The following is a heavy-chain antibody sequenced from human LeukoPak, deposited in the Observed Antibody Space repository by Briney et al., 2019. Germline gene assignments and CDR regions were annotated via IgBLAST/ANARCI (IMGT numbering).Heavy chain of an antibody. CDR2: INHSGST. CDR1: GGSFSGYY. Sequence: SETLSLTCAVYGGSFSGYYWSWIRQPPGKGLEWIGEINHSGSTNYNPSLKSRVTISVDTSKYQFSLKLSSVTAADTAVYYCARMAVTTDDYWGQGTLVTVSS. CDR3: ARMAVTTDDY. V-gene: IGHV4-34*01. D-gene: IGHD4-17*01. J-gene: IGHJ4*02.